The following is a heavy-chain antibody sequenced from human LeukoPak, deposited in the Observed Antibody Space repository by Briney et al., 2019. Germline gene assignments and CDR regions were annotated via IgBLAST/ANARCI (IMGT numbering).Heavy chain of an antibody. CDR1: GGTFSSYA. J-gene: IGHJ6*02. Sequence: ASVKVSCKASGGTFSSYAISWVRQAPGQGLEWMGGIIPIFGTANYAQKFQGRVTITADESTSTAYMELSSLRSEDTAVYYCARKDYYYDSPETTYYYYGMDVWGQGTTVTVSS. CDR2: IIPIFGTA. D-gene: IGHD3-22*01. V-gene: IGHV1-69*13. CDR3: ARKDYYYDSPETTYYYYGMDV.